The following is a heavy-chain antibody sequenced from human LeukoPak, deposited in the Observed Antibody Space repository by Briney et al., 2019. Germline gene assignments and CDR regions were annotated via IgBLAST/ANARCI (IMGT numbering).Heavy chain of an antibody. CDR1: GGTFSSYA. CDR3: ATQRGSYDFWSGPKGYYGMDV. Sequence: SVKVSCKASGGTFSSYAISWVRQAPGQGLEWMGGIIPIFGTANYARKFQGRVTITADESTSTAYMELSSLRSEDTAVYYCATQRGSYDFWSGPKGYYGMDVWAKGPRSPSP. J-gene: IGHJ6*02. V-gene: IGHV1-69*13. CDR2: IIPIFGTA. D-gene: IGHD3-3*01.